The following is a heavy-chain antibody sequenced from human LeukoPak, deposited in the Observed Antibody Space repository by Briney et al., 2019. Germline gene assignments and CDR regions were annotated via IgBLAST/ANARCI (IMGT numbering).Heavy chain of an antibody. CDR1: GYTFTSYY. D-gene: IGHD6-6*01. Sequence: GASVKVSCKASGYTFTSYYMHWVRQAPGQGLEWMGIINPSGGSTSYAQKFQGRVTMTRDTSTRTVYMELSSLRSEDTAVYYCARSIAARRFDPWGQGTLVTVSS. J-gene: IGHJ5*02. CDR3: ARSIAARRFDP. CDR2: INPSGGST. V-gene: IGHV1-46*01.